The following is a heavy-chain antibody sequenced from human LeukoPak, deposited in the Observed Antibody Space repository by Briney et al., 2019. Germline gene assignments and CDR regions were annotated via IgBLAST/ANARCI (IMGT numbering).Heavy chain of an antibody. D-gene: IGHD2-2*01. CDR3: AKDFYQLLFFFDY. Sequence: GGSLRLSCAASGFTFDDYAMHWVRQAPGKGLEWVSLISGDGGSTYYADSVKGRFTISRDNSKNSLYLQMNSLSTEDTALYYCAKDFYQLLFFFDYWGQGTLVTVSS. CDR1: GFTFDDYA. J-gene: IGHJ4*02. V-gene: IGHV3-43*02. CDR2: ISGDGGST.